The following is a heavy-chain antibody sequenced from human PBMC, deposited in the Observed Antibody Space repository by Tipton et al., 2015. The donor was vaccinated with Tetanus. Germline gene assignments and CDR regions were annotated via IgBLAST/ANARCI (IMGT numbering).Heavy chain of an antibody. V-gene: IGHV4-4*02. Sequence: TLSLTCAVSGDSISSSHWWSWVRQPPGKGLEWIGEIYQSGSTNYNPSLQSRVSISVDKSKNQFSLKLSSVTAADTAVYYCARDREEGGYYGSGSLDVWGQGTTVTVSS. D-gene: IGHD3-10*01. CDR2: IYQSGST. J-gene: IGHJ6*02. CDR1: GDSISSSHW. CDR3: ARDREEGGYYGSGSLDV.